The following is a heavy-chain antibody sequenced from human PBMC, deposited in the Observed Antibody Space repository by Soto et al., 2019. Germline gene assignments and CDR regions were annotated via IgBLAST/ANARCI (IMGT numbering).Heavy chain of an antibody. CDR1: GYTFTGYY. V-gene: IGHV1-3*01. CDR2: INAGNGNT. J-gene: IGHJ4*02. CDR3: ARDYYDSSGYYPHY. D-gene: IGHD3-22*01. Sequence: ASVTVSCKASGYTFTGYYMHWVRQAPGQRLEWMGWINAGNGNTKYSQKFQGRVTITRDTSASTAYMELSSLRSEDTAVYYCARDYYDSSGYYPHYWGQGTLVTVSS.